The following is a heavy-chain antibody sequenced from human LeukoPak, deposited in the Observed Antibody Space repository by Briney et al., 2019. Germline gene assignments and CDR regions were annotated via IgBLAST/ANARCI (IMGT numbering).Heavy chain of an antibody. J-gene: IGHJ5*02. D-gene: IGHD6-13*01. V-gene: IGHV5-51*01. Sequence: GESLKISCKGSGYIFTNYWIGWVRQMPGKGLEWMGIIWPGDSDTRYSPSFQGQVTISADKSISITYLQWSSLKASDTALYFCARVLATSGIVGYFDPWGQGTPVTVSS. CDR1: GYIFTNYW. CDR2: IWPGDSDT. CDR3: ARVLATSGIVGYFDP.